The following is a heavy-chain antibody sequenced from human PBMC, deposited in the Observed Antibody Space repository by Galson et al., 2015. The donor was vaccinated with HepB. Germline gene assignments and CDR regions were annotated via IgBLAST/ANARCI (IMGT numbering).Heavy chain of an antibody. CDR3: ATGCGGDCYRVSAFDI. CDR1: GYTFTDYY. V-gene: IGHV1-69-2*01. CDR2: VDPEDGET. D-gene: IGHD2-21*01. Sequence: VKVSCKVSGYTFTDYYMHWVQQAPGKGLEWMGLVDPEDGETIYAEKFQGRVTITADTSTDTAYMELSSLRSEDTAVYYCATGCGGDCYRVSAFDIWGQGTMVTVSS. J-gene: IGHJ3*02.